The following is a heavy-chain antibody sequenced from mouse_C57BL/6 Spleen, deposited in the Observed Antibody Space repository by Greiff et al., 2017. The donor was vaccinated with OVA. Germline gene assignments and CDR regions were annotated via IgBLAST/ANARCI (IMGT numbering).Heavy chain of an antibody. Sequence: QVQLQQPGAELVKPGASVKMSCKASGYTFTSYWITWVKPRPGQGLEWIGDIYPGSGSTKYTEKFKSKATLTVDTSSSTAYMQLSSLTSEDSAVYYCARMVTNYFDGWGKGTTLTVSS. V-gene: IGHV1-55*01. CDR3: ARMVTNYFDG. D-gene: IGHD2-2*01. CDR1: GYTFTSYW. CDR2: IYPGSGST. J-gene: IGHJ2*01.